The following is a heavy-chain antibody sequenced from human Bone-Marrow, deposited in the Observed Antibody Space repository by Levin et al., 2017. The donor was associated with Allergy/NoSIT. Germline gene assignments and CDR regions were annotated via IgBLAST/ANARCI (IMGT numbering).Heavy chain of an antibody. CDR1: GFTFNNYG. V-gene: IGHV3-23*01. CDR3: AKTHSTVATFGD. Sequence: GGSLRLSCETSGFTFNNYGMSWVRQAPGKGLEWVSGISGSRGDTYYAASVKGRFTISRDNSKKTLYLQMDSLRADDTAIYYCAKTHSTVATFGDWGQGTLVTVSS. CDR2: ISGSRGDT. D-gene: IGHD4-17*01. J-gene: IGHJ4*02.